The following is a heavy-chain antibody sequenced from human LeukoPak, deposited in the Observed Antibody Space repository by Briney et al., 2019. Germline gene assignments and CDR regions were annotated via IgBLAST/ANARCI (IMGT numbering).Heavy chain of an antibody. V-gene: IGHV3-48*03. CDR1: GFTFSSYE. CDR2: ISSSGSTI. Sequence: GGSLRLSCAASGFTFSSYEMNWVRQAPGKGLEWVSYISSSGSTIYYVDSVKGRFTISRDNAKNSLYLQMNSLRAEDTAVYYCVRDTSGYSSGWYRYFDLWGRGTLVTVSS. CDR3: VRDTSGYSSGWYRYFDL. J-gene: IGHJ2*01. D-gene: IGHD6-19*01.